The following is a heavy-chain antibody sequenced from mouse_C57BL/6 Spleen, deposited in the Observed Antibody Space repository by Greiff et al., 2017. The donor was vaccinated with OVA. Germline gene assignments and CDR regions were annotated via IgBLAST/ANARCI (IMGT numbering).Heavy chain of an antibody. CDR2: IHPNSGST. V-gene: IGHV1-64*01. D-gene: IGHD3-2*02. J-gene: IGHJ2*01. CDR3: AKTAQAPSFDY. CDR1: GYTFTSYW. Sequence: QVQLKQPGAELVKPGASVKLSCKASGYTFTSYWMHWVKQRPGQGLEWIGMIHPNSGSTNYNEKFKSKATLTVDKSSSTAYMQLSSLTSEDSAVYYCAKTAQAPSFDYWGQGTTLTVSS.